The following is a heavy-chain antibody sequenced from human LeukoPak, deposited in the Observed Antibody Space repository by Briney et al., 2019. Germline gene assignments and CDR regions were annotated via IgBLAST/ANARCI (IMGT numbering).Heavy chain of an antibody. CDR3: ARHKGEGAVVSANYYFDY. Sequence: GSLRLSCAASGFTFSSYWMHWVRQPPGKGLEWIGSIYYSGSTYYNPSLKSRVTISVDTSKNQFSLKLSSVTAADTAVYYCARHKGEGAVVSANYYFDYWGQGTLVTVSS. CDR1: GFTFSSYW. V-gene: IGHV4-39*01. D-gene: IGHD2-15*01. CDR2: IYYSGST. J-gene: IGHJ4*02.